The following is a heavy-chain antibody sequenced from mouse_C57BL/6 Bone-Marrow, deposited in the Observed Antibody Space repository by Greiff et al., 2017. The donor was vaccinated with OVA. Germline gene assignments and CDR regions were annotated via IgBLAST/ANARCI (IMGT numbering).Heavy chain of an antibody. CDR1: GYTFTDYN. CDR2: INPNNGGT. Sequence: VQLQQSGPELVKPGASVKIPCKASGYTFTDYNTDWVKQSHGKSLEWIGDINPNNGGTIYNQKFKGKATLTVDKSSSTAYMELRSLTSEDTAVYYCARRLRWYFDVWGTGTTVTVSS. J-gene: IGHJ1*03. CDR3: ARRLRWYFDV. D-gene: IGHD1-1*01. V-gene: IGHV1-18*01.